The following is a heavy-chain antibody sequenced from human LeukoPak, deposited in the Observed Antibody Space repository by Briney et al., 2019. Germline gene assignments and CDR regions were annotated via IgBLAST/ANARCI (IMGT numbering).Heavy chain of an antibody. CDR1: GFIFNNYA. V-gene: IGHV3-9*01. CDR3: ARVGYSGYDGEDY. CDR2: IGWNSGTI. Sequence: GGSLRLSCAGSGFIFNNYAMHWVRQPPGKGLEWVSGIGWNSGTIDYADSVRGRFTISRDNAKNSLYLQMNSLGAEDTALHHCARVGYSGYDGEDYWGQGTLVTVSS. J-gene: IGHJ4*02. D-gene: IGHD5-12*01.